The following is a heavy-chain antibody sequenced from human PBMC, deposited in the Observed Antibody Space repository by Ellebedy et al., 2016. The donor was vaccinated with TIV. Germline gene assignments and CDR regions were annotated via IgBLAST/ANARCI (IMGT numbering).Heavy chain of an antibody. CDR3: AGGDGGDSGTLGY. CDR1: GFTFRNYW. V-gene: IGHV3-7*04. J-gene: IGHJ4*02. CDR2: ISQNGDRN. Sequence: GGSLRLSXAASGFTFRNYWMNWVRQAPGKGLEWVASISQNGDRNLYVDSVKGRFTISRDNAKNSLYLQINSLRAEDTAVYYCAGGDGGDSGTLGYWGQGTLVTVSS. D-gene: IGHD4-23*01.